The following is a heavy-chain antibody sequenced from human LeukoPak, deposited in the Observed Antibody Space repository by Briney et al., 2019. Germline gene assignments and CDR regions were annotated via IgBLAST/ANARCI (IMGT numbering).Heavy chain of an antibody. J-gene: IGHJ4*02. CDR2: IKPDGSEK. Sequence: GSLGPSCAGLGFPLSDLWVALVRPAPGEGLGWVANIKPDGSEKYYGDSVRGRFTISRDNAKNSLYLQMNSLRVEDTAVYYCASYLYWWSDLGYWGQGTLVTVSS. CDR1: GFPLSDLW. D-gene: IGHD2-8*02. CDR3: ASYLYWWSDLGY. V-gene: IGHV3-7*01.